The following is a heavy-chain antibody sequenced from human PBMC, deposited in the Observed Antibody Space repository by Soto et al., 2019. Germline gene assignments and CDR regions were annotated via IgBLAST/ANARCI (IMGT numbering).Heavy chain of an antibody. V-gene: IGHV1-18*01. CDR3: ARDYYDFWSGYRNNGMDV. CDR2: MNPNSGNT. J-gene: IGHJ6*02. Sequence: GASVKVSCKASGYTFTSYGIIWVRQATGQGLEWMGWMNPNSGNTGHAQKFQGRVTMTTDTSTSTAYMELRSLRSDDTAVYYCARDYYDFWSGYRNNGMDVWGQGTTVTVSS. CDR1: GYTFTSYG. D-gene: IGHD3-3*01.